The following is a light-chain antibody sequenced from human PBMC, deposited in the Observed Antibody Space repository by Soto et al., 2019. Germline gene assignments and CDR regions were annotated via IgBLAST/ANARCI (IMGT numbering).Light chain of an antibody. V-gene: IGKV3-20*01. CDR3: QQYDRSPWT. CDR2: GAS. CDR1: QSVYSSH. Sequence: EIVLTQSPGTLSLSPGERATHSCRASQSVYSSHLAWYQQKPGQAPRLLIYGASSRATGIPDRFSGSGSGTDFTLTISRLEPEDFAVYYCQQYDRSPWTFGQGTQVEIK. J-gene: IGKJ1*01.